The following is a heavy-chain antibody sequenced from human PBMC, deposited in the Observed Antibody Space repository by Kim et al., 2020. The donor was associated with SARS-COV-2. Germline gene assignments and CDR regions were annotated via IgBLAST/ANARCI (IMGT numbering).Heavy chain of an antibody. J-gene: IGHJ3*02. D-gene: IGHD3-22*01. CDR3: ARVYYYDSSGYLLAFDI. CDR2: IYHSGST. Sequence: SETLSLTCAVSGGSISSSNWWSWVRQPPGKGLEWIGKIYHSGSTNYNPSLKSRVTISVDKSKNQFSLKLSSVTAADTAVYYCARVYYYDSSGYLLAFDIWGQGTMVTVSS. CDR1: GGSISSSNW. V-gene: IGHV4-4*02.